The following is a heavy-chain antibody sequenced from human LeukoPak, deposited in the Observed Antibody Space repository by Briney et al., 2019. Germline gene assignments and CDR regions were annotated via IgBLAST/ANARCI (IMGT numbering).Heavy chain of an antibody. V-gene: IGHV3-74*01. J-gene: IGHJ5*02. CDR2: INSDGSTT. Sequence: GGSLRLSCAASGFTFSSYWMHWVRQAPGKGLVWVSRINSDGSTTNYADSVKGRFTTSRDNAENTLYLQMNSLRVGDTAVYYCTRRVSATRWFDPWGQGTLVTASS. CDR3: TRRVSATRWFDP. D-gene: IGHD2-15*01. CDR1: GFTFSSYW.